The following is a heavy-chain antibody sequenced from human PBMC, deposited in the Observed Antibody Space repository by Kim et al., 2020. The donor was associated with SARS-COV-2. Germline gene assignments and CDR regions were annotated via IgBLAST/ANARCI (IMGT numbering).Heavy chain of an antibody. CDR1: GFTFSNVW. V-gene: IGHV3-15*01. J-gene: IGHJ5*02. CDR2: IQANPDGGTT. D-gene: IGHD2-15*01. Sequence: GGSLRLSCAASGFTFSNVWLTWVRQAPGKGLEWVGRIQANPDGGTTDYTAPVRGRLTLSRDDSKNMLYLQMNSLKTEDTAVYYCATLGVPSSLPPRYSLYHWGQGTLVTVSS. CDR3: ATLGVPSSLPPRYSLYH.